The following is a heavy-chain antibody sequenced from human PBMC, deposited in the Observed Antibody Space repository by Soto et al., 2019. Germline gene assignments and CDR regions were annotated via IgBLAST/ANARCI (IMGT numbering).Heavy chain of an antibody. J-gene: IGHJ4*02. D-gene: IGHD3-16*02. CDR3: ARGGGGYDYVWGSYRPFDL. CDR2: INHSGST. CDR1: GESFPDYY. V-gene: IGHV4-34*01. Sequence: PSETLSLTCAVYGESFPDYYWTWIRQPPGKGLEWIGEINHSGSTNYNPSLKSRVTISIDTSKNQFSLKLTSVTAADTAVYYCARGGGGYDYVWGSYRPFDLGGKGTLVTVP.